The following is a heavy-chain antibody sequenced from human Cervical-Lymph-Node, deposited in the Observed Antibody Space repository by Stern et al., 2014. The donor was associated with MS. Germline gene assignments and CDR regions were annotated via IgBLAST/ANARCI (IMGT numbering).Heavy chain of an antibody. CDR2: ISSDGNNQ. Sequence: VQLVESGGGVVQPGRSLRLSCATSGFTFSTYAIHWVRQAPGKGLEWVAVISSDGNNQYYADSVKGRFTISRDNSKNTLYLQMNSLTDEDTAVYYCARDPLAGTGAYFDYWGQGALVTVSS. V-gene: IGHV3-30-3*01. CDR1: GFTFSTYA. J-gene: IGHJ4*02. CDR3: ARDPLAGTGAYFDY. D-gene: IGHD6-19*01.